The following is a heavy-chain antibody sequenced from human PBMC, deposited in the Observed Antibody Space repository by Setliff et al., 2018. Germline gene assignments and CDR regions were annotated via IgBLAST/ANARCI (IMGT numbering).Heavy chain of an antibody. J-gene: IGHJ6*02. CDR2: ISYDGNKI. CDR3: ARDGVYYAMDV. Sequence: GGSLRLSCAASGFTFTNYAMHWVRQAPGKGLEWVALISYDGNKIYYADSVRGRFTISRDTSKNTVFLQMNSLRADDTAVYYCARDGVYYAMDVWGQGTTVTVSS. CDR1: GFTFTNYA. V-gene: IGHV3-30-3*01.